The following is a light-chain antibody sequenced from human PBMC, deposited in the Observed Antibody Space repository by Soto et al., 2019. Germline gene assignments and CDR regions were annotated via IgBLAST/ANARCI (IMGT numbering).Light chain of an antibody. V-gene: IGLV6-57*03. CDR3: QSYDSSNPV. J-gene: IGLJ2*01. CDR2: ENT. CDR1: SGSIASNY. Sequence: FMLTQPHSVSESPGKTVTISCTRSSGSIASNYVQWYQQRPGSAPTTVIYENTQRHSEVPDRFSGSIDSSSNSAYLTISGLKTEDEADYYCQSYDSSNPVFGGGTQLTVL.